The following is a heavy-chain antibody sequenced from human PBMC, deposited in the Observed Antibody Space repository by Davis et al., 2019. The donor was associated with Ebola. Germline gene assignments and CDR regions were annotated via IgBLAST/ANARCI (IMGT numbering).Heavy chain of an antibody. CDR2: INPNSGGT. Sequence: ASVKVSCMASGYTFTGYYMHWVRQAPGQGLEWMGWINPNSGGTNYAQKFQGRVTMTRDTSISTAYMELSRLRSDDTAVYYCAREEEAAAGKIGHYFDYWGQGTLVTVSS. CDR3: AREEEAAAGKIGHYFDY. D-gene: IGHD6-13*01. J-gene: IGHJ4*02. V-gene: IGHV1-2*02. CDR1: GYTFTGYY.